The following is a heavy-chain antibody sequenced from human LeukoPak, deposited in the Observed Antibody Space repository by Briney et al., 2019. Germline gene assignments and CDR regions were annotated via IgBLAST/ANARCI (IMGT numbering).Heavy chain of an antibody. J-gene: IGHJ4*02. CDR2: IYYSGST. CDR3: ARVKDEDTMIVVVPGLFDY. V-gene: IGHV4-39*01. Sequence: SETLSLTCTVSGGSISSSSYYWGWIRQPPGKGLEWIGSIYYSGSTYYNPSLKSRVTISVDTSKNQFSLKLSSVTAADTAVYYCARVKDEDTMIVVVPGLFDYWGQGTLVTVSS. CDR1: GGSISSSSYY. D-gene: IGHD3-22*01.